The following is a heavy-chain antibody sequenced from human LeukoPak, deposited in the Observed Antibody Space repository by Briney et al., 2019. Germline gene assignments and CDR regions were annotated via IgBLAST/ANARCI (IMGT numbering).Heavy chain of an antibody. Sequence: GGSLRLSCAASGFTFNDYIIHWVRQAPGKGLEWVALISYDGSSEYYADSVKGRFTISRDNSKNTLYLQMNSLRAEDTAVYYCAKDLELWSGSDYFDYWGQGTLVTVSS. J-gene: IGHJ4*02. D-gene: IGHD3-10*01. CDR2: ISYDGSSE. CDR3: AKDLELWSGSDYFDY. V-gene: IGHV3-30*04. CDR1: GFTFNDYI.